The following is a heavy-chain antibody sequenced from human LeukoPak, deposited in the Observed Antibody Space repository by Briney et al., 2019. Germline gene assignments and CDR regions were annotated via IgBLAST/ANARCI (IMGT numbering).Heavy chain of an antibody. CDR3: AREPYYYDSSGYYGGFNY. V-gene: IGHV1-24*01. D-gene: IGHD3-22*01. CDR1: GYTLTELS. J-gene: IGHJ4*02. CDR2: FDPEDGET. Sequence: ASVKVSCKVSGYTLTELSMHWVRQAPGKGLEWMGGFDPEDGETIYAQKFQGRVTMTEDTSTDTAYMELSSLGAEDTAVYYCAREPYYYDSSGYYGGFNYWGQGTLVTVSS.